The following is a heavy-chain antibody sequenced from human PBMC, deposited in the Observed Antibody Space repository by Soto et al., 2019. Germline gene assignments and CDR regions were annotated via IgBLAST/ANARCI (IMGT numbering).Heavy chain of an antibody. CDR3: ASGAYCDSSGYIDY. CDR2: IWYDGSNK. CDR1: GFTFSSYG. J-gene: IGHJ4*02. Sequence: QVQLVESGGGVVQPGRSLRLSCAASGFTFSSYGMHWVRQASGKGLEWVAVIWYDGSNKYYADSVRARFTISRDNCKNTLYLQCETRRAEETAVYYCASGAYCDSSGYIDYWCQGTMVICSS. D-gene: IGHD3-22*01. V-gene: IGHV3-33*01.